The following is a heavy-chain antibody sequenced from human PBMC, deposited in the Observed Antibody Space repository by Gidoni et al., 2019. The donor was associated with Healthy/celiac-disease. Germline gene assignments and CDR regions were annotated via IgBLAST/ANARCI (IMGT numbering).Heavy chain of an antibody. CDR1: GGTFSSYA. Sequence: QVQLVQSGAEVKKPGSPLKFSCKASGGTFSSYAISWVRQAPGQGLEWMGGIIPIFGTADYAQKFQGRVTITANESTSTAYMELSSLRSEDTAVYYCARDNRPLLWFGEYDYWGQGTLVTVSS. V-gene: IGHV1-69*01. J-gene: IGHJ4*02. CDR3: ARDNRPLLWFGEYDY. CDR2: IIPIFGTA. D-gene: IGHD3-10*01.